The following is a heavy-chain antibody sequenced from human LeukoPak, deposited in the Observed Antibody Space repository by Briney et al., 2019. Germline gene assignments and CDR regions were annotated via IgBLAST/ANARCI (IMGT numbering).Heavy chain of an antibody. D-gene: IGHD2-2*01. CDR1: GYTFTSYG. J-gene: IGHJ4*02. Sequence: ASVKVSCKASGYTFTSYGISWVRQAPGQGLEWMGWISAYNGNTNYAQKLQGRVTMTTDTSTSTAYMELRSLRSDDTAVYYCARSPDGYCSSTSCYREIDYWGQGTLVTVSS. CDR2: ISAYNGNT. V-gene: IGHV1-18*01. CDR3: ARSPDGYCSSTSCYREIDY.